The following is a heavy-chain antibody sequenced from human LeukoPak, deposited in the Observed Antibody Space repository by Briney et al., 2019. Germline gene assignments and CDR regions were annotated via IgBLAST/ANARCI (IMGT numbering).Heavy chain of an antibody. J-gene: IGHJ6*02. Sequence: PGGSLRLSCAVSGFTFSSYDMHWVRQATGKGLEWVSAIGTAGDTYYPGSVKGRFTISRENAKNSLYLQMNSLRAEDTAVYYCARSGYSSGWYPSRYYYYYGMDVWGQGTTVTVSS. D-gene: IGHD6-19*01. CDR2: IGTAGDT. V-gene: IGHV3-13*01. CDR3: ARSGYSSGWYPSRYYYYYGMDV. CDR1: GFTFSSYD.